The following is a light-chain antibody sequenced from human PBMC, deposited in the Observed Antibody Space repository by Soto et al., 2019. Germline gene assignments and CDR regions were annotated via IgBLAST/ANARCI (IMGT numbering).Light chain of an antibody. CDR2: DAS. V-gene: IGKV3-11*01. Sequence: EIVLTQSPATLSLSPGERATLSCRPSQGVSGSLAWYQQKPGQAPRLLIYDASNRATGIPARFSGSGSGTDFTLSISSLEPEDFAVYYCQQRSNWRLTFGGGTKVEIK. J-gene: IGKJ4*01. CDR3: QQRSNWRLT. CDR1: QGVSGS.